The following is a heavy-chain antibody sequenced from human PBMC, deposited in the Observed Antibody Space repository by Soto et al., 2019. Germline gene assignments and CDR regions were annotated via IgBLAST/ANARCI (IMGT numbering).Heavy chain of an antibody. J-gene: IGHJ5*02. CDR2: ISSSGSTI. CDR1: GFTFSSYE. CDR3: ARDPRGSRFDP. Sequence: GGSLRLSCAASGFTFSSYEMNWVRQAPGKGLEWVSYISSSGSTIYYADSVKGRFTISRDNAENSLYLQMNSLRAEDTAAYYCARDPRGSRFDPWGQGTLVTVSS. V-gene: IGHV3-48*03. D-gene: IGHD3-16*01.